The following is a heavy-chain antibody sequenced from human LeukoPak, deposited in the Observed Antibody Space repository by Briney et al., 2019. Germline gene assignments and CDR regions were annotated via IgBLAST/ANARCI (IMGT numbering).Heavy chain of an antibody. Sequence: SGGSLRLSCAASGFTFSSYGMHWVRQAPGKGLEWVAFIRYDGSNKYYADSVKGRFTISRDNSKNTLYLQMNSLRAEDTAVYYCAKGPGGPPTIVGATSLFDYWGQGTLVTVSS. CDR1: GFTFSSYG. CDR3: AKGPGGPPTIVGATSLFDY. CDR2: IRYDGSNK. D-gene: IGHD1-26*01. V-gene: IGHV3-30*02. J-gene: IGHJ4*02.